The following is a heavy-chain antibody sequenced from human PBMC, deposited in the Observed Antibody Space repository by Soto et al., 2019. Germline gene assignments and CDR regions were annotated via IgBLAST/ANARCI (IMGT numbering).Heavy chain of an antibody. V-gene: IGHV1-69-2*01. J-gene: IGHJ3*02. Sequence: GASVKVSCKVSGYTFIDYFVHWVQQAPGKGLEWMGLVDPEDGETIYAEKFQGRVTITADTSTDTAYMELSSLRSEDTAVYYCARQEAREYSSSPGAFDIWGQGTMVTVSS. CDR3: ARQEAREYSSSPGAFDI. CDR1: GYTFIDYF. CDR2: VDPEDGET. D-gene: IGHD6-6*01.